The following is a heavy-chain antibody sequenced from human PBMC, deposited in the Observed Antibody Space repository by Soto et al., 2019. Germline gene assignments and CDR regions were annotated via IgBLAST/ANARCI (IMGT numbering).Heavy chain of an antibody. Sequence: EVQLVESGGGLVQPGGSLRLSCAASGLSFNIYWMHWVRQVPGKGLVWLARINSDGSHTIYVDSVKGRFTISRDNAKSTVFLQMDCLRDEDTGVYYCAGGMAGLDVWGQGTTVTVSS. CDR1: GLSFNIYW. CDR2: INSDGSHT. CDR3: AGGMAGLDV. J-gene: IGHJ6*02. V-gene: IGHV3-74*01.